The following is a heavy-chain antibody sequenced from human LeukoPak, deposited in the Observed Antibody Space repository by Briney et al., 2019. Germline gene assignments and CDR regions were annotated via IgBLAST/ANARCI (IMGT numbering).Heavy chain of an antibody. CDR1: GGSFSGYY. CDR2: INHSGST. V-gene: IGHV4-34*01. Sequence: SETLSLTCAVYGGSFSGYYWSWIRQPPGKGLEWIGEINHSGSTNYNPSLKSRVTISVDTSKNQFSLKLSSVTAADTAVYYCARHPYVSPNWFDPWGQGTLVTVSS. CDR3: ARHPYVSPNWFDP. J-gene: IGHJ5*02. D-gene: IGHD3-16*01.